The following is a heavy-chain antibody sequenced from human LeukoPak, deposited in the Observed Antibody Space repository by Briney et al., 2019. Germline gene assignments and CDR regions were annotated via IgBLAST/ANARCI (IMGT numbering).Heavy chain of an antibody. CDR3: TRSGHAGERDY. V-gene: IGHV1-46*01. D-gene: IGHD1-1*01. CDR1: GYTFTSYC. Sequence: ASVKVSCKASGYTFTSYCMHWVRQAPGQGLEWMGIINPSGGSTTYAQKFQGRVTMTRDMSTNTIYMELSSLRSEDTAVYYCTRSGHAGERDYWGQGTLVTVSS. J-gene: IGHJ4*02. CDR2: INPSGGST.